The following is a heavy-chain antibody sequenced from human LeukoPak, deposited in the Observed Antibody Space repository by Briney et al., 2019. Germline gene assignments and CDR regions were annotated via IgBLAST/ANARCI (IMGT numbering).Heavy chain of an antibody. CDR3: ARSTWGYCSSTSCYGYDNYAFDY. J-gene: IGHJ4*02. D-gene: IGHD2-2*01. Sequence: SETLSLTCTVSGGSISSYYWSWIRQPPGKGLEWLGYIYCSGSTNYNPSLKSRVTISVDTSKNQFSLKLSSVTAADTAVYCCARSTWGYCSSTSCYGYDNYAFDYWGQGTLVTVSS. V-gene: IGHV4-59*01. CDR2: IYCSGST. CDR1: GGSISSYY.